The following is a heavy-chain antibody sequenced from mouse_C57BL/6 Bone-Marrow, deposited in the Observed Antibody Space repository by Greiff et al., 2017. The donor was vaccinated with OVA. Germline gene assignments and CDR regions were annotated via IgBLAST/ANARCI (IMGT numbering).Heavy chain of an antibody. CDR1: GYTFTDYY. CDR3: ERDKALYGFYAMDY. V-gene: IGHV1-26*01. Sequence: VQLQQSGPELVKPGASVKISCKASGYTFTDYYMNWVKQSHGKSLEWIGDINPNNGGTSYNQKFKGKATLTVDKSSSTAYMELRSLTSEDSAVYDCERDKALYGFYAMDYGGQGTSVTVSA. CDR2: INPNNGGT. D-gene: IGHD1-1*02. J-gene: IGHJ4*01.